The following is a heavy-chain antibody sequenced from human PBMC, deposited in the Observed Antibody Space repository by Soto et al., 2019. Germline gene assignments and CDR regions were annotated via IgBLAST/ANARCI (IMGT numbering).Heavy chain of an antibody. CDR1: GGSISSYY. CDR3: ARVPDR. CDR2: IYYDGNT. J-gene: IGHJ5*02. Sequence: SETLSLTCNVSGGSISSYYWSWVRQPPGKGLEWIGYIYYDGNTNYNPSLKSRVTISVDTSKNQISPNLSSMTAADTAVYYCARVPDRWGQGTLVT. V-gene: IGHV4-59*01. D-gene: IGHD2-2*01.